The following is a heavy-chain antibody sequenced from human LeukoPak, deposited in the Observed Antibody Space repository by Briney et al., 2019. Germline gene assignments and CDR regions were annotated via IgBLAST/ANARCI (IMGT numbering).Heavy chain of an antibody. D-gene: IGHD3-22*01. V-gene: IGHV1-46*01. Sequence: ASVKVSCKASGYTFTSYYMHWVRQAPGQGLEWMGIINPSGGSTNYAQKFQGRVTMTRDTSTSTVYMELSSLRSEDTAVYYCAREGLHYYDSSGYYPMDYWGQGTLVTVSS. CDR2: INPSGGST. J-gene: IGHJ4*02. CDR3: AREGLHYYDSSGYYPMDY. CDR1: GYTFTSYY.